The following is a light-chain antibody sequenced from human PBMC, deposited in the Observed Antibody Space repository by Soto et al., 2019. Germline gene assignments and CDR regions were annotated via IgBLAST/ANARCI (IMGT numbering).Light chain of an antibody. Sequence: EIVLTQSPATLSVSPGERATLSCRASQSVSNHLAWFQQKPGQAPRLLIYGASTRATAIPARFSGSGSGIEFPLTISSLQSQDFAVYFCHQYNKWPQTFGQRTKLGIK. CDR2: GAS. CDR3: HQYNKWPQT. J-gene: IGKJ2*01. V-gene: IGKV3-15*01. CDR1: QSVSNH.